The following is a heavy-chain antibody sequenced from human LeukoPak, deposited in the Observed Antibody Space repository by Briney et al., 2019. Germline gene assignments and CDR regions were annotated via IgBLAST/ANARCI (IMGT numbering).Heavy chain of an antibody. J-gene: IGHJ4*02. CDR2: INPNSGGT. V-gene: IGHV1-2*02. CDR3: AREIDPLRYYYDSSGSYYFDY. Sequence: ASVKVSCKASGGTFSSYAISWVRQAPGQGLEWMGWINPNSGGTNYAQKFQGRVTMTRDTSISTAYMELSRLRSDDTAVYYCAREIDPLRYYYDSSGSYYFDYWGQGTLVTVSS. CDR1: GGTFSSYA. D-gene: IGHD3-22*01.